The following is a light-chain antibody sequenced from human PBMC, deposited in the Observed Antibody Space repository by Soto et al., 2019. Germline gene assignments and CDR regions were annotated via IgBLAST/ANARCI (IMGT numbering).Light chain of an antibody. CDR2: EVS. Sequence: QSALTQPASVSGSPGQSITISCTGTSSDVGGYNYVSWYQQHPGKAPKLMIYEVSNRPSGVSNRFSGSKSGNTASLTISGLQAEVEADYYCSSYPSSSTNVCGSGPKVTVL. V-gene: IGLV2-14*01. CDR3: SSYPSSSTNV. J-gene: IGLJ1*01. CDR1: SSDVGGYNY.